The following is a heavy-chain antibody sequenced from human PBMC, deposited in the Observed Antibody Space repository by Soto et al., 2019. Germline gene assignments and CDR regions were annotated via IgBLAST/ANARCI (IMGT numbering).Heavy chain of an antibody. V-gene: IGHV1-3*01. Sequence: ASVKVSCKASGYTLTSYAMHWVRQAPGQRLEWMGWINAGNGNTKYSQKFQGRVTITRDTSASTAYMELSSLRSEDTAVYYCATHPYYYYGMDVWGQGTTVTVSS. CDR1: GYTLTSYA. CDR3: ATHPYYYYGMDV. J-gene: IGHJ6*02. CDR2: INAGNGNT.